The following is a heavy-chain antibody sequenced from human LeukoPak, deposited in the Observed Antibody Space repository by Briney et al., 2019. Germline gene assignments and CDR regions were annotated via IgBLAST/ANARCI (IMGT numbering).Heavy chain of an antibody. D-gene: IGHD6-19*01. V-gene: IGHV4-59*01. CDR3: ARGIAVAGAAWGFDP. CDR2: IYYSGST. CDR1: GGSISSYY. Sequence: PSETLSLTCTVSGGSISSYYWSWIRQPPGKGLEWIGYIYYSGSTNYNPSLRSRVTISVDTSKNQFSLKLSPVTAADTAVYYCARGIAVAGAAWGFDPWGQGTLVTVSS. J-gene: IGHJ5*02.